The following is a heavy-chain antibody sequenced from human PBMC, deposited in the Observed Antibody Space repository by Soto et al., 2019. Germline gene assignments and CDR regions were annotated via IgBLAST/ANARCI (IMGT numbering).Heavy chain of an antibody. V-gene: IGHV1-18*01. D-gene: IGHD2-2*01. CDR2: ISAYNGNT. CDR1: GYTSTSYG. J-gene: IGHJ4*02. Sequence: ASVKVSCKASGYTSTSYGISWVRQAPGQGLEWMGWISAYNGNTNYAQKLQGRVTMTTDTSTSTAYMELRSLRSDDTAVYYCARESGTYYCSSTSCLDYWGQGTLVTVSS. CDR3: ARESGTYYCSSTSCLDY.